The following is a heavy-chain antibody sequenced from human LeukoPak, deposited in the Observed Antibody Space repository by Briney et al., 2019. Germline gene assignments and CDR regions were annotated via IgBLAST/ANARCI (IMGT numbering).Heavy chain of an antibody. Sequence: GGSLRLSCAASGFTFSTYNMNWVRQAPGEGLEWLSYISHDSVTEYYGDSVRGRFTISRDNANNSLYLQMNSLRVEDTAVYYCASRSGLGAFDIWGQGAMVIVSS. CDR2: ISHDSVTE. CDR3: ASRSGLGAFDI. D-gene: IGHD6-19*01. J-gene: IGHJ3*02. CDR1: GFTFSTYN. V-gene: IGHV3-48*01.